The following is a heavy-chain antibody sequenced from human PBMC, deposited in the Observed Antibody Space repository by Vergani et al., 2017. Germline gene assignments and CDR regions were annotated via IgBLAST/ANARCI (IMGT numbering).Heavy chain of an antibody. J-gene: IGHJ4*02. Sequence: QVHLEQSGTEVKKPGSSVKVSCKVSGDIFNNYTVTWVRQAPGQGLEWMGRIIPIIRLATSAQKFQDRVKITGDTSTNTVYMEMKNLRSEDTAVYYCARVSPGDNSGWEPFDYWGQGTLVTVSS. CDR2: IIPIIRLA. CDR3: ARVSPGDNSGWEPFDY. V-gene: IGHV1-69*02. D-gene: IGHD6-19*01. CDR1: GDIFNNYT.